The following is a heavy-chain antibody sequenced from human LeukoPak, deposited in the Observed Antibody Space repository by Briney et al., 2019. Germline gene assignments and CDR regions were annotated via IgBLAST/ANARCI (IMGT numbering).Heavy chain of an antibody. CDR2: ISSSSSTI. V-gene: IGHV3-48*04. CDR3: ARGPLLWFGELLPHMDV. D-gene: IGHD3-10*01. CDR1: GFTFSSYS. J-gene: IGHJ6*03. Sequence: PGGSLRLSCAASGFTFSSYSMNWVRQAPGKGLEWVSYISSSSSTIYYADSVKGRFTISRDNAKNSLYLQMNSLRAEDTAVYYCARGPLLWFGELLPHMDVWGKGTTVTISS.